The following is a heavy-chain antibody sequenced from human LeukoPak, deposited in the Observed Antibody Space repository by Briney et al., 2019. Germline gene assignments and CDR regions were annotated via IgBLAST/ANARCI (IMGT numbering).Heavy chain of an antibody. J-gene: IGHJ4*02. CDR1: GDSISSVRYY. CDR2: VFHNGGS. Sequence: SETLSLTCTVSGDSISSVRYYWGWIRQPPGKGLEWIGSVFHNGGSYYNPSFKSRVTVSVDTSKNQFSLKLSSVTAADTAVYYCARHARGIAAAGTRYYFDYWGQGTLVTVSS. CDR3: ARHARGIAAAGTRYYFDY. V-gene: IGHV4-39*01. D-gene: IGHD6-13*01.